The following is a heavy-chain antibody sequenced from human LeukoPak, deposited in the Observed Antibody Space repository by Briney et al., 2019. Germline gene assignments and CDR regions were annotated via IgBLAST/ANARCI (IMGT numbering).Heavy chain of an antibody. CDR2: IYYTRST. J-gene: IGHJ4*02. Sequence: SETLSLTCTVSGGSISSSSYYWGWIRQPPGKELEWIGSIYYTRSTYYNPSLKSRVTISVDTSKNQFSLKLSSVTAADTAVYYCARGRLLGYWGQGTLVTVSS. D-gene: IGHD1-26*01. CDR3: ARGRLLGY. V-gene: IGHV4-39*07. CDR1: GGSISSSSYY.